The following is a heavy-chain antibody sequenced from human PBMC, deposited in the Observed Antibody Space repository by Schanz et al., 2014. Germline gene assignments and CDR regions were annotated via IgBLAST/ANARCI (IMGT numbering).Heavy chain of an antibody. V-gene: IGHV3-23*04. Sequence: EVQLVESGGGLVEPGGSLRLSCEASGFTFSTSAMSWVRQAPGKGLEWVSSLGGSTGGIYYADSVRGRFTISRDNFKNRLYLQMNSLRLEDTAIYYCAKTLGGAGLTLYVDHWGQGSLVTVSS. CDR3: AKTLGGAGLTLYVDH. D-gene: IGHD3-10*01. CDR1: GFTFSTSA. J-gene: IGHJ4*02. CDR2: LGGSTGGI.